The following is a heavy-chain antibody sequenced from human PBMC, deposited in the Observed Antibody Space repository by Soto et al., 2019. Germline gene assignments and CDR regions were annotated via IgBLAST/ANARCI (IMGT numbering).Heavy chain of an antibody. V-gene: IGHV4-31*03. CDR3: ARTKCSGGSCYSWSPDY. J-gene: IGHJ4*02. D-gene: IGHD2-15*01. CDR2: RYYSEST. CDR1: GGSITTGGYY. Sequence: SETLSLTCTVSGGSITTGGYYWSWIRQLPGKGLEWIGHRYYSESTYYNPSLKSRVSISLDTSKNQFSLKLSFVTAADTAMYYCARTKCSGGSCYSWSPDYWGQGTPVTVYS.